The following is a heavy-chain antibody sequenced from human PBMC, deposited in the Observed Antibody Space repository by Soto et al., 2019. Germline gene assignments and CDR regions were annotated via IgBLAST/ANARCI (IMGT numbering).Heavy chain of an antibody. CDR3: SSSIWLPANSYYYYYGMDV. CDR1: GYSFTSYW. J-gene: IGHJ6*02. CDR2: IYPGDSDT. V-gene: IGHV5-51*01. Sequence: PGESLKISCKGSGYSFTSYWIGWVRQMPGKGLEWMGIIYPGDSDTRYSPSFQGQVTISADKSISTAYLQWSSLKASDTAMYYCSSSIWLPANSYYYYYGMDVWGQGTTVTVSS. D-gene: IGHD1-7*01.